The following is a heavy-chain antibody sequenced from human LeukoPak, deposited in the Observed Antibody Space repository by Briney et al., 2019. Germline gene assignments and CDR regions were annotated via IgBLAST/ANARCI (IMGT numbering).Heavy chain of an antibody. CDR1: GYSFTFTKNW. J-gene: IGHJ6*02. CDR3: ARHLATVTASRQYSYYGMDV. Sequence: GESLKISCKASGYSFTFTKNWIGWVRQVPGKGLEWMGIIYPVDSDARYNPSFQGQVTISVDKSISTSYLQWSSLKASDTAIYYCARHLATVTASRQYSYYGMDVWGQGTTVTAFS. D-gene: IGHD4-17*01. CDR2: IYPVDSDA. V-gene: IGHV5-51*01.